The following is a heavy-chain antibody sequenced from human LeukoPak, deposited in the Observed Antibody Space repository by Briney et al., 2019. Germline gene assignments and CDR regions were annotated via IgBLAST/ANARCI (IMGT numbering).Heavy chain of an antibody. D-gene: IGHD4-17*01. V-gene: IGHV3-48*01. Sequence: QSGGSLRLSCAASGFTFSSYSMNWVRQAPGKGLEWVSYISSSSSTIYYADSVKGRFTISRDNAKNTLYLQMNSLRAEDTALYYCAKDYGPLSSYWGQGTLVTVSS. CDR1: GFTFSSYS. J-gene: IGHJ4*02. CDR2: ISSSSSTI. CDR3: AKDYGPLSSY.